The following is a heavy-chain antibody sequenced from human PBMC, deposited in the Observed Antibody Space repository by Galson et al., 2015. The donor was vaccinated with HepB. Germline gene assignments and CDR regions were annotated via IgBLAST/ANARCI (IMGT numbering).Heavy chain of an antibody. CDR1: GFTFSSYW. CDR3: ARDLAPEWELLVGGAHFDY. V-gene: IGHV3-74*01. D-gene: IGHD1-26*01. Sequence: SLRLSCAASGFTFSSYWMHWVRQAPGKGLVWVSRINSDGSSTSYADSVKGRFTISRDNAKNTLYLQVNSLRAEDTAVYYCARDLAPEWELLVGGAHFDYWGQGTLVTVSS. J-gene: IGHJ4*02. CDR2: INSDGSST.